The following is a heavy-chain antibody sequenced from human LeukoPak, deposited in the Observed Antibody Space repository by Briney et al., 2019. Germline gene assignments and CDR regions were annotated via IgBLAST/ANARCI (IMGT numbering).Heavy chain of an antibody. CDR2: ISYDGSNK. D-gene: IGHD6-19*01. CDR3: AKGYSGGWYALDY. Sequence: QPGGSLRLSCAASGFTFSSYGMHWVRQAPGKGLEWVAVISYDGSNKYYADSVKGRFTVSRDNSKNTLYLQMNSLRAEDTAVYYCAKGYSGGWYALDYWGQGTLVTVSS. J-gene: IGHJ4*02. CDR1: GFTFSSYG. V-gene: IGHV3-30*18.